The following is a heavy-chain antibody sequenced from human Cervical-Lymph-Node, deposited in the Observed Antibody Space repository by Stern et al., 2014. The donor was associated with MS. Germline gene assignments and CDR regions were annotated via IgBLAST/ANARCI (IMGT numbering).Heavy chain of an antibody. D-gene: IGHD4-17*01. CDR2: IYYSGST. Sequence: QVQLVESGPGLVKPSETLSLTCTVSGGSISSYYWSWIRQPPGKGLEWIGYIYYSGSTNYNPSLKSRVTISVDTSKNQFSLKLSSVTAADTAVYYCARWGPPFYGDYVPPGYYYYGMDVWGQGTTVTVSS. J-gene: IGHJ6*02. CDR3: ARWGPPFYGDYVPPGYYYYGMDV. V-gene: IGHV4-59*01. CDR1: GGSISSYY.